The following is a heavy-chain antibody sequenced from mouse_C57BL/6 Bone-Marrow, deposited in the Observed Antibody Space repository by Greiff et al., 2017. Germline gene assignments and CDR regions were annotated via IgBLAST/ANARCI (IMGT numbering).Heavy chain of an antibody. CDR1: GYAFSSSW. CDR3: ARTWFAY. V-gene: IGHV1-82*01. J-gene: IGHJ3*01. Sequence: QVQLQQSGPELVKPGASVKISCKASGYAFSSSWMNWVKQRPGKGLEWIGRIYPGDGDTNYNRKFKGKATLTADKSSSTAYMQLSSLTSEDSAVXFCARTWFAYWGQGTLVTVSA. CDR2: IYPGDGDT.